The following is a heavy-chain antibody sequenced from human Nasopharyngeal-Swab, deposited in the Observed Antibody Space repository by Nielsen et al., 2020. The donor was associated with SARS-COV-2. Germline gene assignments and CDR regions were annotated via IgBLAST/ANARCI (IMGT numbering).Heavy chain of an antibody. D-gene: IGHD6-13*01. J-gene: IGHJ4*02. Sequence: GESLKISCAASGFTFDDYAMHWVRQAPGKGLEWVANIKQDGSEKYYVDSVKGRFTISRDNAKNSLYLQMNSLRAEDTALYYCVKDKGSSSSEGFDYWGQGTLVTVSS. CDR3: VKDKGSSSSEGFDY. V-gene: IGHV3-7*03. CDR2: IKQDGSEK. CDR1: GFTFDDYA.